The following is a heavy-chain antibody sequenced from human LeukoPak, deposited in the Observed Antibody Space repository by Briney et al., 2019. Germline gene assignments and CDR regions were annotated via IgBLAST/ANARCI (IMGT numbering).Heavy chain of an antibody. D-gene: IGHD2-2*01. J-gene: IGHJ5*02. Sequence: PSETPSLTCTVSGGSISSGSYYWSWIRQPAGKGLEWIGRIYTSGSTNYNPSLKSRVTISVDTSKNQFSLKLSSVTAADTAVYYCAREYCSSTSCFPEMDWFDPWGQGTLVTVSS. V-gene: IGHV4-61*02. CDR3: AREYCSSTSCFPEMDWFDP. CDR1: GGSISSGSYY. CDR2: IYTSGST.